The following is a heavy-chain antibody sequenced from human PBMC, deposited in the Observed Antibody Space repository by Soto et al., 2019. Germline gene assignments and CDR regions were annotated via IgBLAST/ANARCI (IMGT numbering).Heavy chain of an antibody. CDR2: IYWAGDL. CDR3: EHGYVQFVATFHYFDS. D-gene: IGHD5-12*01. V-gene: IGHV2-5*02. CDR1: GFSLNGNGVG. Sequence: SGPTLVNSPQTLTLTCNFSGFSLNGNGVGVGWIRQPPGKALEWLALIYWAGDLRYSPALKSRLTITQDPSKDQVVLTMTNMDPTDSCTYYCEHGYVQFVATFHYFDSWGQVIPVTFSS. J-gene: IGHJ4*02.